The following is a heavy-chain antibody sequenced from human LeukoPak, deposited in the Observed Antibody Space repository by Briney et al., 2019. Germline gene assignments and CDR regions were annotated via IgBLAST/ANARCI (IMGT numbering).Heavy chain of an antibody. J-gene: IGHJ4*02. D-gene: IGHD3-22*01. CDR3: AKSCYYDSSGYYWPVFDY. CDR1: GFTFSSYA. Sequence: GGSLRLSCAASGFTFSSYAMSWVRQAPGKWLEWVSAISGSGGSTYYADSVKGRFTISRDNSKNTLYLQMNSLRAEDTAVYYCAKSCYYDSSGYYWPVFDYWGQGTLVTVSS. V-gene: IGHV3-23*01. CDR2: ISGSGGST.